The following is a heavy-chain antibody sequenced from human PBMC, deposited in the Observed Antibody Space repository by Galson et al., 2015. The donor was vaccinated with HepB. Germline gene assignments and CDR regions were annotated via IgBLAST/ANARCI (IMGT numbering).Heavy chain of an antibody. D-gene: IGHD3-22*01. CDR2: IYHSGST. CDR3: ARVTGYYDSSGYYYEDDY. V-gene: IGHV4-4*02. CDR1: GGSISSSNW. Sequence: GGSISSSNWWSWVRQPPGKGLEWIGEIYHSGSTNYNPSLKSRVTISVDKSKNQFSLKLGSVTAADTAVYYCARVTGYYDSSGYYYEDDYWGQGTLVTVSS. J-gene: IGHJ4*02.